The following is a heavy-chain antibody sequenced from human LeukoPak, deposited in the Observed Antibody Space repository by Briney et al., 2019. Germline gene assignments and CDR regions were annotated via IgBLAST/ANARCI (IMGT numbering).Heavy chain of an antibody. CDR2: ISWNSGTV. CDR1: GFNFNDYA. J-gene: IGHJ2*01. Sequence: PGGSLRLSCAASGFNFNDYAMHWVRQAPGKGLEWVSGISWNSGTVAYADSVKGRFTISRDNSKESLYLQMNSLRAEDMALYYCAKASADWYFDLWGRGTLVTVSS. D-gene: IGHD2-2*01. CDR3: AKASADWYFDL. V-gene: IGHV3-9*03.